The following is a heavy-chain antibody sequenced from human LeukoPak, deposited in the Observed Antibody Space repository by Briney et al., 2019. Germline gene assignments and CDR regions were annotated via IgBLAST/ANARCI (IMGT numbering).Heavy chain of an antibody. CDR1: GFTFTSSA. V-gene: IGHV1-58*01. Sequence: SVKVSCKAFGFTFTSSAVQWVRQARGQRLEWIGWIVVGSGNTNYAQKFQERVTITRDMSTSTAYMELSSLRSEDTAVYYCAAGYCSGGSCYPYYYYGMDVWGQGTTVTVSS. D-gene: IGHD2-15*01. CDR2: IVVGSGNT. CDR3: AAGYCSGGSCYPYYYYGMDV. J-gene: IGHJ6*02.